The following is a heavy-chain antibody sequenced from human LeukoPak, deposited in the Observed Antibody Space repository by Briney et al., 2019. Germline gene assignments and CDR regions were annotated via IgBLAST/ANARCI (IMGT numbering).Heavy chain of an antibody. D-gene: IGHD7-27*01. CDR2: IYSGGST. CDR1: GFTVSSNY. V-gene: IGHV3-53*01. J-gene: IGHJ4*02. CDR3: ARGLTGAPGFDY. Sequence: TWGSLRLSCAASGFTVSSNYMSWVRQAPGKGLEWVSVIYSGGSTYYADSVKGRFTISRDNSKNTLYLQMNSLRAEDTAVYYCARGLTGAPGFDYWGQGTLVTVSS.